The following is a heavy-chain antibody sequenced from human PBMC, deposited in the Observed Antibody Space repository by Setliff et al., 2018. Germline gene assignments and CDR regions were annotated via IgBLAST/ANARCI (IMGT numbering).Heavy chain of an antibody. CDR1: GDSISSGIYH. CDR3: ARAGYELAQYNWFDP. Sequence: SETLSLTCSVSGDSISSGIYHWSWIRQPAGKGLEWIGRIYVNGGSTTYSPSLKSRVTISVDTSKNQFSLNLSSVTAADTAVYYCARAGYELAQYNWFDPWGQGTLVTVSS. J-gene: IGHJ5*02. CDR2: IYVNGGST. D-gene: IGHD2-2*01. V-gene: IGHV4-61*02.